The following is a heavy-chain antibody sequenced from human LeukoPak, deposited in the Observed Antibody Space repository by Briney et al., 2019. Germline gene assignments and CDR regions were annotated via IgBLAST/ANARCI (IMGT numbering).Heavy chain of an antibody. V-gene: IGHV1-3*01. CDR3: ARAVAAAGTRAFDI. CDR1: GYTFTSYA. CDR2: INAGNGNT. J-gene: IGHJ3*02. D-gene: IGHD6-13*01. Sequence: ASVKVSCKASGYTFTSYAMRWVRQAPGQRLEWMGWINAGNGNTKYSQKFQGRVTITRDTSASTAYMELSSLRSEDTAVYYCARAVAAAGTRAFDIWGQGTMVTVSS.